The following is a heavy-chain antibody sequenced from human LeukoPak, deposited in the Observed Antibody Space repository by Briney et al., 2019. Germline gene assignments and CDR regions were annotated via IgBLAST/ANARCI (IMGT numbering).Heavy chain of an antibody. CDR3: ARTEASGSYFSKYFQH. CDR2: ISSSGSTI. D-gene: IGHD1-26*01. CDR1: GFTFSDYY. J-gene: IGHJ1*01. V-gene: IGHV3-11*04. Sequence: PGGSLRLSCAASGFTFSDYYMSWIRQAPGKGLEWVSYISSSGSTIYYADSVKGRFTISRDNAKNSLYLQMNSLRAEDTAVYYCARTEASGSYFSKYFQHWGQGTLVTVSS.